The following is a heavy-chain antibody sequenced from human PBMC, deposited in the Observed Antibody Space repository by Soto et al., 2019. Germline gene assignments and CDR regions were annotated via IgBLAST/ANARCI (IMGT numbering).Heavy chain of an antibody. CDR3: SSVRVTSGWYL. Sequence: EVQLVESGGGMVQPGESLKLSCAASGFTFSGSAMHWVRQASEKGLEWVGRIRSKANNYATAYSASVKGRFTISRDDSKNTAYLQMNSLKTDDTAVYYCSSVRVTSGWYLWSQGTLVTVSS. V-gene: IGHV3-73*01. CDR1: GFTFSGSA. CDR2: IRSKANNYAT. D-gene: IGHD6-19*01. J-gene: IGHJ5*02.